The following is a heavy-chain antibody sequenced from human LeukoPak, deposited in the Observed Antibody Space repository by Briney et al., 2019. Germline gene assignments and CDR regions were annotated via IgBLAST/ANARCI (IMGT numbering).Heavy chain of an antibody. CDR2: IYSGGST. CDR1: GFTVSSNY. D-gene: IGHD3-10*01. V-gene: IGHV3-66*01. J-gene: IGHJ4*02. Sequence: PGGSLRLSCAACGFTVSSNYMSWVRQAPGKGLEWVSVIYSGGSTYYADSVKGRFTISRDNSKNTLYLQMNSLRAEDTAVYYCARGPPSGYGSGSYYRYYFDYWGQGTLVTVSS. CDR3: ARGPPSGYGSGSYYRYYFDY.